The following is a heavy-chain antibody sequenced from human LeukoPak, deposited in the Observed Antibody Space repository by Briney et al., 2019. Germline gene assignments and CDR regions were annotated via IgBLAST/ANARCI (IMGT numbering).Heavy chain of an antibody. CDR3: ARHTMAGTDIDY. Sequence: SETLSLTCAVYGGSFSGYCWSWIRQPPGKGLEWIGEINHSGSTNYNPSLKSRVTISVDTSKNQFSLKLSSVTAADTAVYYCARHTMAGTDIDYWGQGTLVTVSS. CDR2: INHSGST. D-gene: IGHD6-19*01. J-gene: IGHJ4*02. V-gene: IGHV4-34*01. CDR1: GGSFSGYC.